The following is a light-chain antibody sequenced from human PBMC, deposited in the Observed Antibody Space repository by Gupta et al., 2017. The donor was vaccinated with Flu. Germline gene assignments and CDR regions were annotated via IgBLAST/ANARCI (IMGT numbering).Light chain of an antibody. CDR1: QRVSSN. CDR2: GAS. J-gene: IGKJ4*01. Sequence: EIVMTQSPATLSVSPGERATLSCRASQRVSSNLAWYQQKHGQAPRLLIYGASTRDTGIPARFSGSGYGKELTLTISSLQAEDFAVYYCQQYNNWPPLTFGGGTKVEIK. V-gene: IGKV3-15*01. CDR3: QQYNNWPPLT.